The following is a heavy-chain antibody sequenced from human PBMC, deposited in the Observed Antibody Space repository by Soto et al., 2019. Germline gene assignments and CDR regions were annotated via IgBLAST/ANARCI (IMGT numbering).Heavy chain of an antibody. D-gene: IGHD3-3*01. CDR2: ISYDGSNK. Sequence: QVQLVESGGGVVQPWRSLRLSCAASGFTFSSCAMHWVRQAPGKGLEWVAVISYDGSNKYYADSVKGRFTVSRDNSKNTLYVQVNSLRAEDTAVYYCARDKGELRFLEWSYYFDYWGQGTLVTVSS. J-gene: IGHJ4*02. CDR3: ARDKGELRFLEWSYYFDY. CDR1: GFTFSSCA. V-gene: IGHV3-30-3*01.